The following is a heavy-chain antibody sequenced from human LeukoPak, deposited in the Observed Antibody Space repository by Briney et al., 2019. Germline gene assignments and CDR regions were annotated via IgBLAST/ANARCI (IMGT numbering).Heavy chain of an antibody. CDR2: IYSGGST. CDR1: GFTVSSNY. D-gene: IGHD3-22*01. CDR3: ARDGGYYDSSGYYI. Sequence: PGGSLRLSCAASGFTVSSNYMSWVRQAPGKGLEWVSVIYSGGSTYYADSVKGRFTISRDNSKNTLYLQMYSLRAEDTAVYYCARDGGYYDSSGYYIWGQGTLVTVSS. V-gene: IGHV3-66*02. J-gene: IGHJ4*02.